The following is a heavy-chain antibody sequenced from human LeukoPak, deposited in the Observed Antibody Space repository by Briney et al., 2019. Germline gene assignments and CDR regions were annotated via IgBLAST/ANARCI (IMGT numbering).Heavy chain of an antibody. D-gene: IGHD2-15*01. CDR1: GFTFSSYA. V-gene: IGHV3-23*01. Sequence: PGGSLRLSCAASGFTFSSYAMSWVRQAPGKGLEWVSAISGSGGSTYYADSVKGRFTISRDNSKNTLYLQMNSLRAEDTAVYYCAKDRYCSGGSRYSQRGFNWFDPWGQGTLVTVSS. J-gene: IGHJ5*02. CDR2: ISGSGGST. CDR3: AKDRYCSGGSRYSQRGFNWFDP.